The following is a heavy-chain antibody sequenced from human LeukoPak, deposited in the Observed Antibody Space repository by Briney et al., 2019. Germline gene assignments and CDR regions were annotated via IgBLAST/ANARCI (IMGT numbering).Heavy chain of an antibody. CDR2: VMGSGRKP. D-gene: IGHD4-23*01. CDR3: AKDNTQGGNSDERATYGLDV. Sequence: GGSLRLSCAGSGFTFSSYAMSWVRQPPGKGLEWVSAVMGSGRKPWYADSVRGRFTISRDNSRNTLYPQMNSLRAEDTAVYYCAKDNTQGGNSDERATYGLDVWGQGTTVTVSS. V-gene: IGHV3-23*01. J-gene: IGHJ6*02. CDR1: GFTFSSYA.